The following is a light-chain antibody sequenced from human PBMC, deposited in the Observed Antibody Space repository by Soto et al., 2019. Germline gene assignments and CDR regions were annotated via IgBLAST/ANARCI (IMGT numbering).Light chain of an antibody. Sequence: ELVMTQSPGTLSVSPGERATLSCRASQSVRSNLAWYQQKPGQAPRLLIYGASTRATDIPARFSGSGSGTEFTLTISGLQSEDFAVYYCQQYNTWPRTFGQGTTVEVK. CDR1: QSVRSN. CDR3: QQYNTWPRT. V-gene: IGKV3-15*01. CDR2: GAS. J-gene: IGKJ1*01.